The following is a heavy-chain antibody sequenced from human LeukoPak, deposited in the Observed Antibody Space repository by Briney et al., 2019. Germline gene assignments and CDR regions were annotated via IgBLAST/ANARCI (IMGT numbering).Heavy chain of an antibody. Sequence: ASVKVSCKASGGTFSSYAISWVRQAPGQGLEWMGGIIPIYGTANYAQKFQGRVTITADESTSTAYMELSSLGSEDTAVYYCARVGGSLAGSFDYWGQGTLVTVSS. CDR1: GGTFSSYA. V-gene: IGHV1-69*01. CDR3: ARVGGSLAGSFDY. D-gene: IGHD6-19*01. CDR2: IIPIYGTA. J-gene: IGHJ4*02.